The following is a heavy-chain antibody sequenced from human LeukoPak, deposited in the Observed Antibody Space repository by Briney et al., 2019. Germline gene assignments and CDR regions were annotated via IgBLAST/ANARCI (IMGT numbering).Heavy chain of an antibody. D-gene: IGHD3-22*01. V-gene: IGHV1-2*02. CDR1: GYTFTGYY. CDR2: INPNSGGT. CDR3: ATGSGYYYTFDY. Sequence: ASVKVSCKASGYTFTGYYMHWVRQAPGQGLEWMGWINPNSGGTNYAQKFQGRVTMTEDTSTDTAYMELSSLRSEDTAVYYCATGSGYYYTFDYWGQGTLVTVSS. J-gene: IGHJ4*02.